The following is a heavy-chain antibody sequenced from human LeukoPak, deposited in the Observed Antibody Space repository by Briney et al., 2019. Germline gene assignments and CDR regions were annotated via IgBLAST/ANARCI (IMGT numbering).Heavy chain of an antibody. CDR3: ARTSKNSYGCSDY. CDR1: GFTFSSYW. V-gene: IGHV3-7*03. CDR2: IKQDGSEK. J-gene: IGHJ4*02. Sequence: GGSLRLSCAASGFTFSSYWMSWVRQAPGKGLEWVANIKQDGSEKYYVDSVKGRFTISRDNAKNSLYLQLNSLRAEDTALYYCARTSKNSYGCSDYWGQGTLVTVSS. D-gene: IGHD5-18*01.